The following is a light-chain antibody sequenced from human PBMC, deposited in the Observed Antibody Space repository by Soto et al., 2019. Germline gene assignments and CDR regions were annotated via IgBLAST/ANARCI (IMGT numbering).Light chain of an antibody. V-gene: IGLV2-14*03. CDR2: EVT. J-gene: IGLJ1*01. CDR1: ISDIGHYDY. CDR3: SSYASSSTRV. Sequence: QSPLSPPPSVCGSPGQSITISCTGTISDIGHYDYVSWYQQHPGKAPKLMIYEVTNRPSGVSNRFSGSKSGNTASLTISGLQAEVEADYYCSSYASSSTRVFGTGTKVTV.